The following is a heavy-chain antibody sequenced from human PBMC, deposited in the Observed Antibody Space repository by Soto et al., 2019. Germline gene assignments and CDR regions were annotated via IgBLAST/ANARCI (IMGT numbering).Heavy chain of an antibody. D-gene: IGHD3-10*01. Sequence: EVQLLESGGGLVQPGGSRRISCTASGFTFNNYAMAWVRHAPGKGLEWVSGISGSGENTNYADSVKGRFTISRDNSKNTLYLQMKRLRAEDMALYYCAKDYGVRGIMTNLFDSWGQGTLVTVSS. CDR3: AKDYGVRGIMTNLFDS. CDR2: ISGSGENT. V-gene: IGHV3-23*01. J-gene: IGHJ4*02. CDR1: GFTFNNYA.